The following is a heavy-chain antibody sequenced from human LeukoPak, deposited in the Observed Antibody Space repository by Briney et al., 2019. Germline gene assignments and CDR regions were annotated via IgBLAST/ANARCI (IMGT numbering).Heavy chain of an antibody. J-gene: IGHJ6*02. CDR3: ARDHEDIVVVPVYGMDV. CDR1: GYTFTSYD. Sequence: ASVKVSCKASGYTFTSYDINWVRQATGQGLEWMGWMNPNSGNTGYAQKFQGRVTMTRNTSISTAYMELSSLRSDDTAVYYCARDHEDIVVVPVYGMDVWGQGTTVTVSS. V-gene: IGHV1-8*01. D-gene: IGHD2-2*01. CDR2: MNPNSGNT.